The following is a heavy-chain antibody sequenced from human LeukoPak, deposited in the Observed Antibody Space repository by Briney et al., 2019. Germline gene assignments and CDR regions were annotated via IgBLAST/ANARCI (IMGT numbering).Heavy chain of an antibody. Sequence: ASVKVSCKASGYIFTNYYMHWVRQAPGQGLEWMGIINPSDGSTSYAQKFQGRVTMTRDTSTSTVYMELSSLRSEETAVYYCARDDPLDKISSGWGPWGQGTLVTVSS. V-gene: IGHV1-46*01. CDR2: INPSDGST. D-gene: IGHD6-19*01. CDR1: GYIFTNYY. CDR3: ARDDPLDKISSGWGP. J-gene: IGHJ5*02.